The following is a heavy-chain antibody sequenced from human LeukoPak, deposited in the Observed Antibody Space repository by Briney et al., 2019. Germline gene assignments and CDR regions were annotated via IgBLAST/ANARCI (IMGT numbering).Heavy chain of an antibody. CDR1: GFTFSSYG. CDR2: ISYDGSNK. Sequence: TGRSLRLSCAASGFTFSSYGMHWVRQAPGKGLEWVAVISYDGSNKYYADSVKGRFTISRDNSKNTLYLQMNSLRAEDTAVYYCAKDRGIAVAVFDYWGQGTLVTVSS. CDR3: AKDRGIAVAVFDY. J-gene: IGHJ4*02. V-gene: IGHV3-30*18. D-gene: IGHD6-19*01.